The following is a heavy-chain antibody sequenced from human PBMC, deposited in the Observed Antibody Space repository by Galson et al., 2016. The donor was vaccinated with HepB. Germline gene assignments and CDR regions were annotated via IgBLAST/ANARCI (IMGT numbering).Heavy chain of an antibody. CDR1: GYTSTNYP. V-gene: IGHV1-3*01. CDR3: ARGSRVGATTGGAVDY. D-gene: IGHD1-26*01. J-gene: IGHJ4*02. CDR2: INAGIGNT. Sequence: SVKVSCKASGYTSTNYPMHWVRQAPGQRPEWMGWINAGIGNTEYSTKFQGRVTVTRDTSASTAYMQLSSLTSEDTAIYYCARGSRVGATTGGAVDYWGQGTLVTVSS.